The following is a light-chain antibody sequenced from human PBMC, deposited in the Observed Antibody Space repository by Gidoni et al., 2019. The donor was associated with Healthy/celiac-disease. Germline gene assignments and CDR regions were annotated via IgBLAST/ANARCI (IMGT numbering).Light chain of an antibody. J-gene: IGLJ1*01. CDR3: NSYTSSSTYYV. CDR1: SSDVGGYNY. CDR2: EVS. Sequence: QSALTQPASVSGSPGQSITIPCTGTSSDVGGYNYVSWYQQHPGKAPKLIIYEVSNRPSGVSNRFSGSKSGNTASLTISGLQAEDEADYYCNSYTSSSTYYVFGTGTKVTVL. V-gene: IGLV2-14*01.